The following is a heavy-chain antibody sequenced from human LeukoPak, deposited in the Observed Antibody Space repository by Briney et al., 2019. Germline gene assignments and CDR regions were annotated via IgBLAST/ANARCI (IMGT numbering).Heavy chain of an antibody. CDR3: ARGGSSGWYRWWFDP. CDR1: GYTFSGYY. V-gene: IGHV1-2*02. CDR2: INPNSGGT. D-gene: IGHD6-19*01. J-gene: IGHJ5*02. Sequence: ASVKVSCKASGYTFSGYYMHWVRQAPGQGLEWMGWINPNSGGTNYAHKFQGRVTMTRDTSITTGYMELTRLRSDDTAVYYCARGGSSGWYRWWFDPWGQGTLVTVSS.